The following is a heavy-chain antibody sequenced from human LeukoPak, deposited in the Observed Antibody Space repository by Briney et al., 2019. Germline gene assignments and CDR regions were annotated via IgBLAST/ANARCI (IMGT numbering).Heavy chain of an antibody. Sequence: PGGSLRLSCAASGFTFSSYAMSWVRRAPGKGLEWVSAISGSGGNTFYADSVKGRFTISRDNSKNTLYLHMNSLRAEDTAVYYCAKDKTSSWYVREFDPWGQGTLVTVSS. V-gene: IGHV3-23*01. CDR3: AKDKTSSWYVREFDP. J-gene: IGHJ5*02. CDR1: GFTFSSYA. CDR2: ISGSGGNT. D-gene: IGHD6-13*01.